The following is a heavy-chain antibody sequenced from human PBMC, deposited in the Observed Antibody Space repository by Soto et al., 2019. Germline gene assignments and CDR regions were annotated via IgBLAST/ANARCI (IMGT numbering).Heavy chain of an antibody. D-gene: IGHD6-13*01. CDR1: GYSFTSYW. J-gene: IGHJ6*02. CDR3: ARHHGSPGSYFGLDV. CDR2: IYPSDSYT. V-gene: IGHV5-10-1*01. Sequence: PVESLKVSFTVSGYSFTSYWISGVHEMRGKGLEWMWRIYPSDSYTSYSPSFQGHFTISADKSISTAYLQWSSLKASDTAMYYCARHHGSPGSYFGLDVWGQGTTVTVSS.